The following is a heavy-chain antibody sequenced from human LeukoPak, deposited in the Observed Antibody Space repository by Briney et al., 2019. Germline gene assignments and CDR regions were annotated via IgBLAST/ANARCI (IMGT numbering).Heavy chain of an antibody. V-gene: IGHV5-51*01. CDR2: IYPGDSDT. CDR1: GYSFTSYW. J-gene: IGHJ3*02. CDR3: ARTVGATLDAFDI. Sequence: GESLKISCKGSGYSFTSYWIGWVRPMPGKGLEWMGIIYPGDSDTRYSPSFQGQVTISADKSISTAYLQWSSLKASDTAMYYCARTVGATLDAFDIWGQGTMVTVSS. D-gene: IGHD1-26*01.